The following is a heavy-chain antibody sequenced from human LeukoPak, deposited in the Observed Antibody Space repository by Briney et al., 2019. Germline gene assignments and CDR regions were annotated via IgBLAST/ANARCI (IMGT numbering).Heavy chain of an antibody. CDR3: ARAYNGDTYGYGY. J-gene: IGHJ4*02. CDR1: GFTFSSYS. V-gene: IGHV3-21*01. CDR2: ISSSSSYI. Sequence: GGSLRLSCAASGFTFSSYSMTWVRQAPGKGLEWVSSISSSSSYIYYADSVKGRFTISRDNAKNSLYLQMNSLRAEDTAVYYCARAYNGDTYGYGYWGQGTLVTVSS. D-gene: IGHD5-18*01.